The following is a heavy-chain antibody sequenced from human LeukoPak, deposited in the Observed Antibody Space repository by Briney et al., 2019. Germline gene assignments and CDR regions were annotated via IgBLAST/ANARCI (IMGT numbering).Heavy chain of an antibody. CDR2: XXTDGSST. J-gene: IGHJ4*02. V-gene: IGHV3-74*01. Sequence: PGGSLRLSCAASGFTFSRYXXXXLRQAPGKGLVWXSXXXTDGSSTSYADSVKGRFTISRDNGKNTLYLQMNSLRAEDTAVYYCARPYYYDSSGYYYDYWGQGTLVTVSS. CDR1: GFTFSRYX. CDR3: ARPYYYDSSGYYYDY. D-gene: IGHD3-22*01.